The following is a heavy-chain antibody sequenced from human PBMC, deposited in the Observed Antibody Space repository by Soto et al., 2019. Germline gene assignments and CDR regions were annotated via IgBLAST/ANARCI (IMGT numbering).Heavy chain of an antibody. CDR3: ARDRGGYDRLYYYHGMDV. V-gene: IGHV3-11*06. J-gene: IGHJ6*02. CDR2: ISSSSGST. CDR1: GFTFSDYY. Sequence: GGSLRLSCAASGFTFSDYYMSWIRQALGKGLEYISYISSSSGSTNYADSVKGRFTISRDNAKNSLYLQMSSLRAEDTAVYYCARDRGGYDRLYYYHGMDVWGQGTTVTVSS. D-gene: IGHD5-12*01.